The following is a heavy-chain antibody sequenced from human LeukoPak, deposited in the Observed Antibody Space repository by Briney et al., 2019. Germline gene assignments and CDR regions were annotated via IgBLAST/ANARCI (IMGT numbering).Heavy chain of an antibody. CDR1: GFTFSSYA. J-gene: IGHJ4*02. CDR2: ISYDGSNK. CDR3: AREDYGDYAGSFDY. D-gene: IGHD4-17*01. V-gene: IGHV3-30-3*01. Sequence: GGSLRLSCAASGFTFSSYAMHWVRQAPGKGLEWVAVISYDGSNKYYADSVKGRFTISRDNSKNTLYLQMNSLRAEDTAVYYCAREDYGDYAGSFDYWGQGTLVTVSS.